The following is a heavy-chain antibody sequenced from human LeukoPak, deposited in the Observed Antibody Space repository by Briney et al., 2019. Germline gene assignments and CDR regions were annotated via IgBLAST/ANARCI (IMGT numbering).Heavy chain of an antibody. V-gene: IGHV1-8*01. CDR1: GYTFTSYD. D-gene: IGHD6-19*01. Sequence: ASVKVSCKASGYTFTSYDTNWVRQATGQGLEWMGWMNPNSGNTGYAQKFQGRVTMTRSTSISTAYMELSSLRSEDTAVYYCARGYGYSSTFAGYYYYGMDVWGQGTTVTVSS. J-gene: IGHJ6*02. CDR3: ARGYGYSSTFAGYYYYGMDV. CDR2: MNPNSGNT.